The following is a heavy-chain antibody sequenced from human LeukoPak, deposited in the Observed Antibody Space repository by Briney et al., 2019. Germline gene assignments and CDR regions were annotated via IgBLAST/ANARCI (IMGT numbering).Heavy chain of an antibody. D-gene: IGHD3-3*01. J-gene: IGHJ6*03. CDR2: INHSGGT. Sequence: SETLSLTCAVYGGSFSGYYWSWIRQPPGKGLEWIGEINHSGGTNYNPSLKSRVTISVDTSKNQFSLKLSSVTAADTAVYYCARGNDFWSGAYMDVWGKGTTVTVSS. CDR1: GGSFSGYY. CDR3: ARGNDFWSGAYMDV. V-gene: IGHV4-34*01.